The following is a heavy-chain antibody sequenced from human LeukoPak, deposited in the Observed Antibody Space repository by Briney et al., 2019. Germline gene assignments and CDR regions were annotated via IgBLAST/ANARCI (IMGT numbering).Heavy chain of an antibody. CDR2: INPSGGST. V-gene: IGHV1-46*01. CDR1: GYTFTSYY. J-gene: IGHJ6*04. Sequence: ASVKVSCKASGYTFTSYYMHWVRQAPGQGLEWMGIINPSGGSTSYAQKFQGRVTMTRDMSTSTVYMELSSLRSEDTAVYYCATGAVTTGMDVWGKGTTVTVSS. CDR3: ATGAVTTGMDV. D-gene: IGHD4-11*01.